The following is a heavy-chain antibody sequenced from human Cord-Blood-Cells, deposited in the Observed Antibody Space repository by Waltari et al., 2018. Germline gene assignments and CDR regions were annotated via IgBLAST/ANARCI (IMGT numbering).Heavy chain of an antibody. Sequence: QVQLVQSGAAVNKPGASVKHSCTASGYTFTGYYMHWVRQAPGQRLEWMGWINPNSGGTNYAQKFQGWVTMTRDTSISTAYMELSRLRSDDTAVYYCARGLGYSSSYYYYYGMDVWGQGTTVTVSS. V-gene: IGHV1-2*04. J-gene: IGHJ6*02. CDR2: INPNSGGT. CDR3: ARGLGYSSSYYYYYGMDV. D-gene: IGHD6-6*01. CDR1: GYTFTGYY.